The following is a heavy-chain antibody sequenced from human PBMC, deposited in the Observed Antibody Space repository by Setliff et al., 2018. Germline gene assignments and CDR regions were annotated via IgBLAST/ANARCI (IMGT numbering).Heavy chain of an antibody. CDR1: GGTFRTDG. CDR2: IIPVFRTA. CDR3: ARLVRYCTRTSSQRTPGAEY. Sequence: SVKVSCKASGGTFRTDGFSWVRQAPGQGLEWMGRIIPVFRTANYAQKFRGRVTITADEVASTAYMELSTLRSEDTAVYYCARLVRYCTRTSSQRTPGAEYWGQGTLVTVSS. D-gene: IGHD2-2*01. J-gene: IGHJ4*02. V-gene: IGHV1-69*13.